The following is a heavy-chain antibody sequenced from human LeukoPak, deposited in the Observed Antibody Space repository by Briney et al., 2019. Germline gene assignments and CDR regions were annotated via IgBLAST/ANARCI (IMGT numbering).Heavy chain of an antibody. Sequence: PGGSLRLSCSASGFIFSNYAMSWVRQAPGKGLEWVSAISGSGGSTYYADSVKGRFTISRDNSKNTLYLQMNSLRAEDTAVYYCAKDLYSGSYIEYFQHWGQGTLVTVSS. CDR1: GFIFSNYA. CDR2: ISGSGGST. J-gene: IGHJ1*01. CDR3: AKDLYSGSYIEYFQH. D-gene: IGHD1-26*01. V-gene: IGHV3-23*01.